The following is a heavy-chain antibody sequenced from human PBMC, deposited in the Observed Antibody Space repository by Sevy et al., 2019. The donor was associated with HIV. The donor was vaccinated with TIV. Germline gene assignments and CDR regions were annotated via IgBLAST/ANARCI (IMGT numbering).Heavy chain of an antibody. CDR3: ARDRRFVVVPAALDY. J-gene: IGHJ4*02. Sequence: GSLRLSCAASGFTFSSYAMHWVRQAPGKGLEWVAVISYDGSNKYYADSVKGRFTISRDNSKNTLYLQMNSLRAEDTAVYYCARDRRFVVVPAALDYWGQGTLVTVSS. CDR2: ISYDGSNK. D-gene: IGHD2-2*01. V-gene: IGHV3-30-3*01. CDR1: GFTFSSYA.